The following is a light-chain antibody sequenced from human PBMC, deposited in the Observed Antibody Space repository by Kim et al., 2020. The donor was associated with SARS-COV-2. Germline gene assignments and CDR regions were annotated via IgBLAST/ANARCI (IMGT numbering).Light chain of an antibody. Sequence: ASTGDRVTITCRASQGISSYLAWYQQKPGKAPKLLIYAASTLQSGVPSRFSGSGAGTDFTLTISCLQSEDFATYYCQQYYSYPQTFGQGTKVDIK. J-gene: IGKJ1*01. CDR1: QGISSY. CDR3: QQYYSYPQT. V-gene: IGKV1-8*01. CDR2: AAS.